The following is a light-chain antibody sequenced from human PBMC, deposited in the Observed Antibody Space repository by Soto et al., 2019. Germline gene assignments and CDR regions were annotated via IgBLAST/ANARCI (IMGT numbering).Light chain of an antibody. V-gene: IGLV2-23*01. J-gene: IGLJ3*02. CDR2: EGS. CDR1: SSDVGNYNL. CDR3: CSYAGDSTWV. Sequence: QSALTQPASVSGSPGQSITISCTGTSSDVGNYNLVSWYQQHPCEAPKLLIYEGSKRHSGVSNRFSGSKFGNTASLTISGLQAEDEVDYYCCSYAGDSTWVFGGGTKLTVL.